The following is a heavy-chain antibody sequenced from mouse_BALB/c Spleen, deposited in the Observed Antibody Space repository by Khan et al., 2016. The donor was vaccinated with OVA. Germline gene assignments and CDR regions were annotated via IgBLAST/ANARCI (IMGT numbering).Heavy chain of an antibody. Sequence: EVQLVESGPGLVKPSQSLSLTYTVTGYSITSDYAWNWIRQFPGNKLEWMGYINYSGSTNYNPALKIRISITRDTSKNQFFLQLNSVTTADTATYYCARDGSRYNYAMDYWGQGTSVTVSS. J-gene: IGHJ4*01. V-gene: IGHV3-2*02. D-gene: IGHD2-3*01. CDR1: GYSITSDYA. CDR2: INYSGST. CDR3: ARDGSRYNYAMDY.